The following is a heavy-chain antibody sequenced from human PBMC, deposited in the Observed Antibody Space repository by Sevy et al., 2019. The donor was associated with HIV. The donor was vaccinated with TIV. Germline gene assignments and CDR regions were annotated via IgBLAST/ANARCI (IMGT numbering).Heavy chain of an antibody. CDR3: ARATGMAVAGTGRYFDF. J-gene: IGHJ4*01. CDR1: GYKVDMYG. D-gene: IGHD6-19*01. Sequence: ASVKVSCKISGYKVDMYGIAWVRQAPGQGLEWMGWISTYNGNTNYAQNFQGRVTMTTDTSTSVVYMELGGLRPDDTAVYYCARATGMAVAGTGRYFDFWGQGTLVIVSS. CDR2: ISTYNGNT. V-gene: IGHV1-18*04.